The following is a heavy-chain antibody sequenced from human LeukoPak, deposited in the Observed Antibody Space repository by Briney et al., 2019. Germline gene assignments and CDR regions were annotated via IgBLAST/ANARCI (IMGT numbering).Heavy chain of an antibody. CDR3: ARDLWDIAVAGAFDY. CDR1: GFTFSSYG. V-gene: IGHV3-33*01. CDR2: IWYDGSNK. J-gene: IGHJ4*02. Sequence: GGSLRLSCAASGFTFSSYGMHWVRQAPGKGLEWVAVIWYDGSNKYYADSVKGRFTISRDNSKNTLYLQMNSLRAEDTAVYYCARDLWDIAVAGAFDYWGQRTLVTVSS. D-gene: IGHD6-19*01.